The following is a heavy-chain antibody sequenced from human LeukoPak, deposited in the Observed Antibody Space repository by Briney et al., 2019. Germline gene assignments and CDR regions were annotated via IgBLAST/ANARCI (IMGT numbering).Heavy chain of an antibody. V-gene: IGHV5-51*01. CDR1: GYSFSNFW. J-gene: IGHJ4*02. D-gene: IGHD3-10*01. CDR3: ARQAYGSGSYSAH. Sequence: GASLKISCKGSGYSFSNFWIGWVRQMPGKGLEWMGIIYPDDSDTRYGPSFQGQVTISADKSNSTAYLQWSSLKASDTAMYYCARQAYGSGSYSAHWGQGTLVSVSS. CDR2: IYPDDSDT.